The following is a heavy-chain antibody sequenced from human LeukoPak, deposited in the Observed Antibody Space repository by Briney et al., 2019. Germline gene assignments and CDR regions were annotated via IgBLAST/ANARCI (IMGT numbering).Heavy chain of an antibody. V-gene: IGHV5-51*01. CDR1: GYSFTTYW. Sequence: GESLKISCKVSGYSFTTYWIAWVRQMPGQGLEWMGIIYPGDSDTRYSPSFQGQVTISADKSITTAYLQWSSLTASDTAMYYCARLAMESGDGYDYRWFDPWGQGTLVTVSS. CDR3: ARLAMESGDGYDYRWFDP. D-gene: IGHD5-24*01. CDR2: IYPGDSDT. J-gene: IGHJ5*02.